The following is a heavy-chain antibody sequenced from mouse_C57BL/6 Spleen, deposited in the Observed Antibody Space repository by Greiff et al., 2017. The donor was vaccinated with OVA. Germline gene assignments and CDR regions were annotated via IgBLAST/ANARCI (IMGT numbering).Heavy chain of an antibody. V-gene: IGHV1-15*01. CDR1: GYTFTGYE. CDR3: TKRFAY. CDR2: IEPETGGT. J-gene: IGHJ3*01. Sequence: VQLPQSGAELVRPGASVTLSCKASGYTFTGYEMHWVKQTPVPGLEWIGAIEPETGGTAYNQKFKGKAILTADKSSSTAYMELRSLTSEDSAVYYCTKRFAYWGQGTLVTVSA.